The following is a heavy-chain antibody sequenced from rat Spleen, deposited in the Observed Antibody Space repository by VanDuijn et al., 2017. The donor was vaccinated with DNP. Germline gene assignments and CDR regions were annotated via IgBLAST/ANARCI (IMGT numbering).Heavy chain of an antibody. CDR3: TRVGDYHDGGDGDVLDA. Sequence: EVQLVESGGDLVQPGRSLKLSCVASGFTFNNYYMTWIRQVPGKGLEWVASITSSGGDSYYPDSVKGRFTISRDNAKNTLYLQMNSLRSEDTATYYCTRVGDYHDGGDGDVLDAWGQGTSVTVSS. CDR2: ITSSGGDS. CDR1: GFTFNNYY. D-gene: IGHD1-12*02. V-gene: IGHV5-31*01. J-gene: IGHJ4*01.